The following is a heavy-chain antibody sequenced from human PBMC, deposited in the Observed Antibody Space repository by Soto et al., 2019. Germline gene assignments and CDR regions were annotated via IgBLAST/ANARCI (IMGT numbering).Heavy chain of an antibody. D-gene: IGHD1-26*01. J-gene: IGHJ6*03. V-gene: IGHV3-13*01. CDR1: GFTFSSYD. CDR2: IGTAGDT. Sequence: GGSLRLSCAASGFTFSSYDMHWVRQATGKGLEWVSAIGTAGDTYYPGSVKGRFTISRENAKNSLYLQMNSLRAGDTAVYYCARAAGTRYYCYYMEVWGKGTTVTVSS. CDR3: ARAAGTRYYCYYMEV.